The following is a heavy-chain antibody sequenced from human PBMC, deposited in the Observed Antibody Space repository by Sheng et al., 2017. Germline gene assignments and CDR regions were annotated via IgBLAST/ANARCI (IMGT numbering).Heavy chain of an antibody. D-gene: IGHD4-4*01. J-gene: IGHJ3*02. Sequence: QLQLQESGPGLVKPSETLSLTCTVSGGSISSSSYYWGWIRQPPGKGLEWIGSIYYSGSTYYNPSLKSRVTISVDTSKNQFSLKLSSVTAADTAVYYCATQYSNYVFGAFDIWGQGTMVTVSS. CDR2: IYYSGST. V-gene: IGHV4-39*07. CDR3: ATQYSNYVFGAFDI. CDR1: GGSISSSSYY.